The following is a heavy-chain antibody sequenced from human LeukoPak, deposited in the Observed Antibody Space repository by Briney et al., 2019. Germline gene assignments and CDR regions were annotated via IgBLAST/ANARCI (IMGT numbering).Heavy chain of an antibody. CDR1: GYSFTSYW. J-gene: IGHJ4*02. V-gene: IGHV5-51*01. D-gene: IGHD3-16*02. CDR3: ARQRDDYVWGSYRSLQYFDY. CDR2: IYPGVSDT. Sequence: GESLKISCKGSGYSFTSYWIGWVRQMPGKGLEWMGIIYPGVSDTRYSPSFQGQVTIPADKSISTAYLQWSSLKASDTAMYYCARQRDDYVWGSYRSLQYFDYWGQGTLVTVSS.